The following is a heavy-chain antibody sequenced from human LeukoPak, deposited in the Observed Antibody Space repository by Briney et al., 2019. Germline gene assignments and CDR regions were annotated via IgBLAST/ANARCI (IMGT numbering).Heavy chain of an antibody. CDR3: ARDRNGVVVNYGDFDS. V-gene: IGHV3-7*01. J-gene: IGHJ4*02. Sequence: GGSLRLSCAASGFTFSSYWMSWVRQAPGKGLEWVANIKQDGSEKYYVDSVKGRFTISRDNANNYLYMQMNRLRAEETAVYYCARDRNGVVVNYGDFDSWGQGNLVTVSS. CDR1: GFTFSSYW. D-gene: IGHD3-22*01. CDR2: IKQDGSEK.